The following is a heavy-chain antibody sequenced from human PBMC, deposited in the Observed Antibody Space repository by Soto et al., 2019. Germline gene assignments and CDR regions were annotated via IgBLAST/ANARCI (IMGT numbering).Heavy chain of an antibody. CDR1: GFTFSSYA. J-gene: IGHJ5*02. CDR3: AKDRSSRFWSGSTGFDP. V-gene: IGHV3-23*01. CDR2: ISGSGGST. D-gene: IGHD3-3*01. Sequence: GGSLRLSCAAAGFTFSSYAMSWVRQAPGKGLEWVSAISGSGGSTYYADSVKGRFTISRDNSKNTLYLQMNSLRAEDTAVYYCAKDRSSRFWSGSTGFDPWGQGTLVTVSS.